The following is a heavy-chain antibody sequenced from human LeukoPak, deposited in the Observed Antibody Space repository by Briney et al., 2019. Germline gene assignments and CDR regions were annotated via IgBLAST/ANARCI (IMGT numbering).Heavy chain of an antibody. J-gene: IGHJ1*01. Sequence: PGGPLTLPCAASGFPFSSYAMRWLRQAPGKGLEWVSAISGSGGSTYYADSVKGRFTISRDNSKNTLYLQMNSLRAEDTAVYYCAKDSSGWYGEYFQHWGQGTLVTVSS. CDR1: GFPFSSYA. CDR2: ISGSGGST. CDR3: AKDSSGWYGEYFQH. D-gene: IGHD6-19*01. V-gene: IGHV3-23*01.